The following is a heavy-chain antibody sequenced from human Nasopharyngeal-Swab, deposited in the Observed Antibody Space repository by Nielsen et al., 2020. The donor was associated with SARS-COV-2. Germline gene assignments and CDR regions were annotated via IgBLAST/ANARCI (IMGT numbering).Heavy chain of an antibody. J-gene: IGHJ6*03. CDR3: ARDRSYCSSTSCYTSGENYYYMDV. Sequence: GESLKISCAASGFTFSDYCMSWIRQAPGKGLEWVSHISTTGSSKYYADSLKGRFTISRDNAKNSLYLQMNSLRAEDTAVYYCARDRSYCSSTSCYTSGENYYYMDVWGKGTTVTVSS. CDR1: GFTFSDYC. D-gene: IGHD2-2*02. V-gene: IGHV3-11*04. CDR2: ISTTGSSK.